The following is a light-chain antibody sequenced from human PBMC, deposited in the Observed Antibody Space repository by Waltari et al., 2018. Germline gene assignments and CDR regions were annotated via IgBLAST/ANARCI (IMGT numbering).Light chain of an antibody. Sequence: DIQMTQSPSSLSASVGDRVTITCRASQSISSYLNWYQQKPGQAPKLLIYAGSSLQSGVPSRFSGSGSGTDFTLTISSLQPEDFATYYCQQSYSTPQTFGQGTKVEIK. CDR3: QQSYSTPQT. CDR1: QSISSY. CDR2: AGS. J-gene: IGKJ1*01. V-gene: IGKV1-39*01.